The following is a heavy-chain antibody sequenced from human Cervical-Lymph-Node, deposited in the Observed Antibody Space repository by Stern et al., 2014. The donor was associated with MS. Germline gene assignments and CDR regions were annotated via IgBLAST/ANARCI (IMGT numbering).Heavy chain of an antibody. CDR3: ARVTGVGAFDV. CDR1: GYNFNNYG. CDR2: ITAHNGNT. J-gene: IGHJ3*01. D-gene: IGHD7-27*01. Sequence: QVKLVQSGPEVQKPGAPVKVSCKSSGYNFNNYGITWVRQATGQGPEWMGRITAHNGNTNYVQKVQGRVTMTTNTSANTAYMELRSLRSDDTAVYYCARVTGVGAFDVWGQGTMITVSS. V-gene: IGHV1-18*01.